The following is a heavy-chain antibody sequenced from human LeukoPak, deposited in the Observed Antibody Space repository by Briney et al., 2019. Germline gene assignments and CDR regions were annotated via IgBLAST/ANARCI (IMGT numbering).Heavy chain of an antibody. Sequence: GGSLRPSCAASGFTFSDYYMSWIRQAPGKGLEWISYISGSGTNIYYADSVRGRFTISRDNAKNSLYLQMNGLRAEDTAVYYCARTGDRGGFDYWGQGTLVTVSS. D-gene: IGHD7-27*01. J-gene: IGHJ4*02. V-gene: IGHV3-11*01. CDR2: ISGSGTNI. CDR3: ARTGDRGGFDY. CDR1: GFTFSDYY.